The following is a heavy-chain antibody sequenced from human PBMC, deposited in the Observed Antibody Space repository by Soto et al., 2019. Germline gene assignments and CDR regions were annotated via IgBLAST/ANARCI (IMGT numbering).Heavy chain of an antibody. D-gene: IGHD1-7*01. Sequence: QVQLQESGPGLVKPSQTLSLTCTVSGGSISSGGYYWSWIRQHPGKGLEWIGYIYYSGSTYYNPSRKSRVTISVDTSKNQFSLKLSSVAAADTAVYYWARDVVAGTTGSYYYYGMDVWGQGTTVTVSS. V-gene: IGHV4-31*03. J-gene: IGHJ6*02. CDR3: ARDVVAGTTGSYYYYGMDV. CDR1: GGSISSGGYY. CDR2: IYYSGST.